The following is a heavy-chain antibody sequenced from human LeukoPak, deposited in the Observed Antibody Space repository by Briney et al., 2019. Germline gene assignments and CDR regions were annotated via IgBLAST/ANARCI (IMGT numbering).Heavy chain of an antibody. CDR3: AKGHYDSSGYCYAFDI. CDR1: GFTFSSYA. D-gene: IGHD3-22*01. CDR2: VSGSGGNT. Sequence: PGGSLRLSCAASGFTFSSYAMSWVRQAPGKGLEWLSAVSGSGGNTYYADSVKGRFTISRDNSQNTLYLQMNSLRAEDTAVYYCAKGHYDSSGYCYAFDIWGQGTMVTVSS. V-gene: IGHV3-23*01. J-gene: IGHJ3*02.